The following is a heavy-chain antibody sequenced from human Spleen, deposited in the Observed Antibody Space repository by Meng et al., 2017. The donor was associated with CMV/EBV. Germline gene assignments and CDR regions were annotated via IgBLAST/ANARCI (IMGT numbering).Heavy chain of an antibody. J-gene: IGHJ4*02. CDR1: GFTFSSYA. D-gene: IGHD1-14*01. V-gene: IGHV3-30-3*01. CDR3: ARYKGIAY. Sequence: QGQLVESGGGVVQPGRSLRLSCAASGFTFSSYAMHWVRQAPGKGLEWVAVISYDGSNKYYADSVKGRFTISRDNSKNTLYLQMNSLRAEDTAVYYCARYKGIAYWGQGTLVTVSS. CDR2: ISYDGSNK.